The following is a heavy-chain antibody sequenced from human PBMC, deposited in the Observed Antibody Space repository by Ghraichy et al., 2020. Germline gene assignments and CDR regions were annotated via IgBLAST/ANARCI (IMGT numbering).Heavy chain of an antibody. J-gene: IGHJ5*02. CDR2: IYFSGST. CDR1: GGSISSSSYY. V-gene: IGHV4-39*01. Sequence: SCTVSGGSISSSSYYWGWLRQPPGKGLVWVGSIYFSGSTYYNPSLKSRVTISVDTSKNPFSLKLSSVTAADTALYYCAGHNWFDPWGQGTLVTVSS. CDR3: AGHNWFDP.